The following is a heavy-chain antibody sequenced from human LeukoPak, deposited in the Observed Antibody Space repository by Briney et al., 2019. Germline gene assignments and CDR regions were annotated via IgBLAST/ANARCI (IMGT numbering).Heavy chain of an antibody. D-gene: IGHD1-26*01. J-gene: IGHJ4*02. CDR2: INPNSGDT. CDR3: ARDFEGGATSP. V-gene: IGHV1-2*02. CDR1: GYTFTGYY. Sequence: ASVKVSCKTSGYTFTGYYMHWVRQAPGQGLEWMGWINPNSGDTNYAQKFQGRVSMTRDTSISTAYMELSRLTSDDTAVYYCARDFEGGATSPWGQRTLVTVSS.